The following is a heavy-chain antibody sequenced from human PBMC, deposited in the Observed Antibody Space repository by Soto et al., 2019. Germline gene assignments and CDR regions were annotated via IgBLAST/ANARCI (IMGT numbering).Heavy chain of an antibody. V-gene: IGHV4-61*01. CDR3: ARDFAYFDS. Sequence: SETLSLTCIVSGGSFKSGSYSWSWRRQPAGKGLEWIGYVYHTGRTSDNPSPKSRVSIPMNTSKNQFTLNLDSATAAYTAVYFCARDFAYFDSWGQGTLVTVSS. J-gene: IGHJ4*02. D-gene: IGHD3-3*01. CDR2: VYHTGRT. CDR1: GGSFKSGSYS.